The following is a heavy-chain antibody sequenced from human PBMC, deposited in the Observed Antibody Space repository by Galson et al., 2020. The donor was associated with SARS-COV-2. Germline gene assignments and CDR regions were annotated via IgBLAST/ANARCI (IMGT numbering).Heavy chain of an antibody. Sequence: GGSRLPCVAPGFSFDNYAMSWVRQAPGEGLEWISTIRASGVGTFYSDSVKGRFTISRDNSKNTVYLQMNSLRAQDTAIYYCAKRGDYSGSFSVDFEYWGQGTLVTVSS. CDR2: IRASGVGT. V-gene: IGHV3-23*01. J-gene: IGHJ4*02. CDR3: AKRGDYSGSFSVDFEY. CDR1: GFSFDNYA. D-gene: IGHD5-12*01.